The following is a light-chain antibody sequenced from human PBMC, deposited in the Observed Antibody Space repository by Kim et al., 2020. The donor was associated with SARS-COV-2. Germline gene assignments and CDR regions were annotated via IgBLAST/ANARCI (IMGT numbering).Light chain of an antibody. V-gene: IGLV2-14*01. CDR3: SSYAGSTTLV. Sequence: GQSITIACTGTSSDVGDYNHVSWYQKYPGKAPKLMIYEVSKRPSGVSNRFSGSKSGNTASLTISGLQAEDEADYYCSSYAGSTTLVFGGGTQLTVL. CDR1: SSDVGDYNH. CDR2: EVS. J-gene: IGLJ2*01.